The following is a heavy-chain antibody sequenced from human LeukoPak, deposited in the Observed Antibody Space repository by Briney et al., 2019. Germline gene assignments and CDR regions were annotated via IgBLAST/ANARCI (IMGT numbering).Heavy chain of an antibody. D-gene: IGHD1-26*01. CDR3: ARGRPVGETRDPFDY. CDR2: INPRGGST. J-gene: IGHJ4*02. CDR1: GYTFSSYY. V-gene: IGHV1-46*01. Sequence: ASVKVSCKTSGYTFSSYYMHWVRQAPGQGLEWMGIINPRGGSTTYPQKFQDRITMTRDTSTTTVHLEVSSLTSEDTAVYYCARGRPVGETRDPFDYWGQGPWSPSPQ.